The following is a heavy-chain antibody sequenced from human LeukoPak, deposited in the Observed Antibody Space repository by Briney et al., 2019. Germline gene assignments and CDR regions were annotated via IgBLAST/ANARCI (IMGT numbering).Heavy chain of an antibody. CDR3: ARDPHHDDDADEGFDY. CDR1: GGSINSSLYY. J-gene: IGHJ4*02. CDR2: IDYTGIT. Sequence: SETLSLTCTVSGGSINSSLYYWGWIRQPPGKGLEWIGNIDYTGITYYNPSLRSRVPISVDTSKNQFSLTLRSVTAADTAIYYCARDPHHDDDADEGFDYWGQGTLVIVSS. D-gene: IGHD3-16*01. V-gene: IGHV4-39*07.